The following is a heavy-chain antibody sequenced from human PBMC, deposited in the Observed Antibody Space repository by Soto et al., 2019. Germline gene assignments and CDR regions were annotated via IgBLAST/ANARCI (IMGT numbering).Heavy chain of an antibody. CDR3: ARGAYYASGPMGV. Sequence: GGSLRLSCEASGFTFGSFQMNWVRQAPGRGLEWISHISGSGDTIYYADSVKGRFTISRDNAKDSLALHMNSLRAEDTGVYYCARGAYYASGPMGVWGQGTTVTVSS. CDR1: GFTFGSFQ. V-gene: IGHV3-48*03. D-gene: IGHD3-10*01. CDR2: ISGSGDTI. J-gene: IGHJ6*02.